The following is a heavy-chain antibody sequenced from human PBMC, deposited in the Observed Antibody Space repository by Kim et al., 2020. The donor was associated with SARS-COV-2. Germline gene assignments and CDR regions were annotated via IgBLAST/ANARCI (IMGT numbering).Heavy chain of an antibody. J-gene: IGHJ2*01. CDR1: GGSISSSSYY. CDR2: IYYSGST. CDR3: ARRRGRMLYKLGNWYFVL. V-gene: IGHV4-39*01. D-gene: IGHD2-15*01. Sequence: SETLSLTCTVSGGSISSSSYYWGWIRQPPGKGLEWIGCIYYSGSTYYNPSLKSRVTISVDTSKNQFSLKLSSVTAADTAVYYCARRRGRMLYKLGNWYFVLCGRGTLGTVSS.